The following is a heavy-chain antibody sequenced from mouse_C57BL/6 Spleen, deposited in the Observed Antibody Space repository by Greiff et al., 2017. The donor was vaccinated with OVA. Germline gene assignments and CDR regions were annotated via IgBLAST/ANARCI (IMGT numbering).Heavy chain of an antibody. CDR1: GFTFSDYG. CDR3: ARSYGYDVGLYAMDY. Sequence: EVKLVESGGGLVQPGGSLKLSCAASGFTFSDYGMAWVRQAPRKGPEWVAFISNLAYSIYYADTVTGRFTISRENAKNTLYLEMSSLRSEDTAMYYCARSYGYDVGLYAMDYWGQGTSVTVSS. J-gene: IGHJ4*01. V-gene: IGHV5-15*01. CDR2: ISNLAYSI. D-gene: IGHD2-2*01.